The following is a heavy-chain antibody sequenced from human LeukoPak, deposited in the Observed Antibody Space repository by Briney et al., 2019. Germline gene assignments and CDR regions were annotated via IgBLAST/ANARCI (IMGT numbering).Heavy chain of an antibody. D-gene: IGHD4-11*01. J-gene: IGHJ6*02. CDR1: GFTFSSHS. Sequence: GGSLRLSCAASGFTFSSHSMNWVRQAPGKGLEWVSAISGSGGSTYYADSVKGRFTISRDNSKNTLYLQMNSLRAEDTAVYYCAKGGSKDYYYYGMDVWGQGTAVTVSS. CDR2: ISGSGGST. V-gene: IGHV3-23*01. CDR3: AKGGSKDYYYYGMDV.